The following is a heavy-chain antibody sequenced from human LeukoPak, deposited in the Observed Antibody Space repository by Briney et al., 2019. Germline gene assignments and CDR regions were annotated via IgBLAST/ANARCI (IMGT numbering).Heavy chain of an antibody. CDR1: GFTFSNAW. CDR2: IKSKTDGGTT. J-gene: IGHJ4*02. Sequence: GGSLRLSCAASGFTFSNAWMSWVRQAPGKGLEWVGRIKSKTDGGTTDYAAPVKGRFTISRDDSKNPLYLLMNSLKTEVTAVHYCTTYVGTMVRGVITNTHNWGQGTLVTVYS. V-gene: IGHV3-15*01. D-gene: IGHD3-10*01. CDR3: TTYVGTMVRGVITNTHN.